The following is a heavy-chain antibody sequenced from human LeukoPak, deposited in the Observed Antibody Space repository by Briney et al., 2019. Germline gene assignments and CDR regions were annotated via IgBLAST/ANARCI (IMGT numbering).Heavy chain of an antibody. CDR1: GGSINSYY. J-gene: IGHJ4*02. CDR3: ARGGRAYDSSGYDH. CDR2: IYYTANT. Sequence: SETLSLTCTVSGGSINSYYWGWIRQPPGKGLEWVGYIYYTANTNSNPSLKSRMTISVDTSRIQLSLKLSSVSAADTAVYYCARGGRAYDSSGYDHWGQGTLVTVSS. D-gene: IGHD3-22*01. V-gene: IGHV4-59*01.